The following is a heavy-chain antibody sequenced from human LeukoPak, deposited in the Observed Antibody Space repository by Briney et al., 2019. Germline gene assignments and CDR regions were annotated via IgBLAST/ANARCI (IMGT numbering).Heavy chain of an antibody. Sequence: SETLSLTCTVPGSSISSFYWSWIRPPPGEGVEWIGYIYYSGSTNYNPSLKSRVTISVDTSKNQFSLKLSSVTAADTAVYYSARVAVNWFDPWGQGTLVTVSS. J-gene: IGHJ5*02. V-gene: IGHV4-59*01. CDR3: ARVAVNWFDP. CDR1: GSSISSFY. CDR2: IYYSGST. D-gene: IGHD2-15*01.